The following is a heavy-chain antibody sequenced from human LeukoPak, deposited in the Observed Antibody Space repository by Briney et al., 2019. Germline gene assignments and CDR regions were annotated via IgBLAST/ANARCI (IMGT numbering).Heavy chain of an antibody. CDR2: ISGSGGST. V-gene: IGHV3-23*01. CDR1: GFTFSSYA. D-gene: IGHD3-22*01. J-gene: IGHJ3*02. CDR3: AKVNYYDSSGYYIAFDI. Sequence: GGSLRLSCAASGFTFSSYAMSWVRQAPGKGLEWVSAISGSGGSTYYADSVKGRFTISRDNSKNTLYLQMDSLRAEDTAVYYCAKVNYYDSSGYYIAFDIWGQGTMVTVSS.